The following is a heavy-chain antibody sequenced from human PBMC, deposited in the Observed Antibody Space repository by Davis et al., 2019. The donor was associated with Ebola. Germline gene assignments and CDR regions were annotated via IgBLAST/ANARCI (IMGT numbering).Heavy chain of an antibody. J-gene: IGHJ5*02. CDR3: ASGWLRGKFDP. CDR1: GDSVSSGSTA. V-gene: IGHV6-1*01. CDR2: TYYSSKWYH. Sequence: HSQTLSLTCAISGDSVSSGSTAWNWIRQSPLRGLEWLGRTYYSSKWYHDYAVSVSSRITINPDTSKNQFSLQLNSVTPEDTAVYYCASGWLRGKFDPWGQGTLVTVSS. D-gene: IGHD6-19*01.